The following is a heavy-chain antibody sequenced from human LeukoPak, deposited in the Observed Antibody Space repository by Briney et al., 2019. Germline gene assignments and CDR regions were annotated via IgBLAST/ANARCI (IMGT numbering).Heavy chain of an antibody. J-gene: IGHJ4*02. V-gene: IGHV4-4*07. D-gene: IGHD3-22*01. CDR2: IYTSGST. Sequence: SETLSLTCTVSGGSISSYYWSWIRQPAGKGLEWIGRIYTSGSTNYNPSLKSRVTMPVDTSKNQFSLKLSSVTAADTAVYYCARESDSSGYYANFDYWGQGTLVTVSS. CDR3: ARESDSSGYYANFDY. CDR1: GGSISSYY.